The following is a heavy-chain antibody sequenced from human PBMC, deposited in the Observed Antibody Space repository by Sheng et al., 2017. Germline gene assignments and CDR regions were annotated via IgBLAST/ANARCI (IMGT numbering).Heavy chain of an antibody. CDR2: ISGSGGST. J-gene: IGHJ3*02. Sequence: EVQLVESGGGLVQPGGSLRLSCAASGFTFSSYAMSWVRQAPGKGLEWVSAISGSGGSTYYADSVKGRFTISRDNSKNTLYLQMNSLRAEDTAVYYCAKVAGTYGPYYYGSGSSNDAFDIWGQGTMVTVSS. CDR1: GFTFSSYA. D-gene: IGHD3-10*01. CDR3: AKVAGTYGPYYYGSGSSNDAFDI. V-gene: IGHV3-23*04.